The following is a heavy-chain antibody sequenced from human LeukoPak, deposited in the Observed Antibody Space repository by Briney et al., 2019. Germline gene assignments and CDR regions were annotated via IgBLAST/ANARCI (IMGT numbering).Heavy chain of an antibody. Sequence: GASVKVSCKASGGTFSSYAISWVRQAPGQGREWMGGIIPIFGTANYAQKFQGRATITSDESTSTAYMEPSSLRSEDTAVYYCASRVLRYFDWSRGEFDVQHWGQGTLVTVSS. J-gene: IGHJ1*01. D-gene: IGHD3-9*01. CDR1: GGTFSSYA. CDR2: IIPIFGTA. CDR3: ASRVLRYFDWSRGEFDVQH. V-gene: IGHV1-69*13.